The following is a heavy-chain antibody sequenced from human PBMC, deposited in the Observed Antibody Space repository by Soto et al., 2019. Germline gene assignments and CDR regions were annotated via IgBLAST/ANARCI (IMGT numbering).Heavy chain of an antibody. Sequence: SGPTLVNPTQTLTLTCTFSGFSLSTSGVGVGWIRQPPGKALEWLALIYWDDDKRYSPSLKSRLTITKDTSKNQVVLTMTNMDPVDTATYYCAHSYYDFWSGYYMPWFDPWGQGTLVTVSS. D-gene: IGHD3-3*01. CDR3: AHSYYDFWSGYYMPWFDP. J-gene: IGHJ5*02. CDR1: GFSLSTSGVG. CDR2: IYWDDDK. V-gene: IGHV2-5*02.